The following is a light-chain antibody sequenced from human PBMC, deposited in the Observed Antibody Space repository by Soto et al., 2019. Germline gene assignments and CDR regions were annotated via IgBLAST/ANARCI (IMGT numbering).Light chain of an antibody. V-gene: IGKV1-12*01. CDR1: EAISSW. CDR2: SAS. Sequence: DIKMTQSPSSVSASVGDRVTITCRASEAISSWLAWYQQKPGRAPKLLIYSASSLQNGAPSRFTGSGSGTDFTLTISSLQPEDFATYYCQQSYSTPVYTFGQGTKLEIK. CDR3: QQSYSTPVYT. J-gene: IGKJ2*01.